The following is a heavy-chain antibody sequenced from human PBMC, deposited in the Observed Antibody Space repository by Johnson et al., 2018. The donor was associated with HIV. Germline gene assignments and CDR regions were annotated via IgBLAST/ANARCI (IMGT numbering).Heavy chain of an antibody. CDR3: ARVTHIQLWANDAFDI. D-gene: IGHD5-18*01. J-gene: IGHJ3*02. CDR1: GFIFSGYG. CDR2: IRYDGSNK. Sequence: QVQLVESGGGLVQPGGSLRLSCAASGFIFSGYGMHWVRQAPGKGLEWVAFIRYDGSNKYYADSVKGRFTISRDNSKNTLYLQMNSLRAEDTAVYYCARVTHIQLWANDAFDIWGQGTMVTVSS. V-gene: IGHV3-30*02.